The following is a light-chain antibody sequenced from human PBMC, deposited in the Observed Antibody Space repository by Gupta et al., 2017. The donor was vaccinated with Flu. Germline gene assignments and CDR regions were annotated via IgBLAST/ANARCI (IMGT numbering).Light chain of an antibody. CDR1: QTVSSNY. CDR2: DAS. J-gene: IGKJ2*01. V-gene: IGKV3-20*01. CDR3: SQEGHSPPMYT. Sequence: EIVLTQSPGTLSLSPGERATLSCRASQTVSSNYLAWYHQKPGQAPRLLIYDASIRATGIPDRFSGSGSGTDFTLTISRREPEDFAVYYCSQEGHSPPMYTFGQGTKLEIK.